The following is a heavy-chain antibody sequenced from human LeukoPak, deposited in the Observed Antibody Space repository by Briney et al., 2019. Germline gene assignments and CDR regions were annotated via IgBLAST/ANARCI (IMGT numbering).Heavy chain of an antibody. CDR2: VWYDGIHK. J-gene: IGHJ4*02. Sequence: PGGSLRLSCVASGFSFCTYGMHWVRQAPGKGLEWVAVVWYDGIHKYYADSVKGRFTIARDNSKNTLYLQMNGLRAADTAVYYCARGSYGLSTLDYWGQGTLVTVSS. CDR3: ARGSYGLSTLDY. CDR1: GFSFCTYG. D-gene: IGHD5/OR15-5a*01. V-gene: IGHV3-33*01.